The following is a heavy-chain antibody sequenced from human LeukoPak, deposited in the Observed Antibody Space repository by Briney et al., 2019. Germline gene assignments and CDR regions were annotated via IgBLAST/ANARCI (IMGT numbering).Heavy chain of an antibody. CDR2: ISWNSGSI. V-gene: IGHV3-9*03. J-gene: IGHJ3*02. CDR1: GFTFSSYG. Sequence: PGGSLRLSCAASGFTFSSYGMHWVRQAPGKGLEWVSGISWNSGSIGYADSVKGRFTISRDNAKNSLYLQMNSLRAEDMALYYCAKDWSGAPGDAFDIWGQGTMVTVSS. CDR3: AKDWSGAPGDAFDI. D-gene: IGHD3-3*01.